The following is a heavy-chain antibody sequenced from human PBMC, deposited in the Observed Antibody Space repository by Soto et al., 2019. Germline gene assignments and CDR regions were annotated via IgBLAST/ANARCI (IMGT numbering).Heavy chain of an antibody. D-gene: IGHD6-19*01. J-gene: IGHJ4*02. V-gene: IGHV4-39*01. Sequence: QLQLRESGPGLVKPSETLSLTCTVSGVSISTSDYFWGWIRQPPGKGLEWIASMSSSGRTFYYPSLKSRVTMSVDTSENQFSLRLNSVTAADTAVYYCARLPRTTVAGSGTDYWGQGTLVTVSS. CDR3: ARLPRTTVAGSGTDY. CDR1: GVSISTSDYF. CDR2: MSSSGRT.